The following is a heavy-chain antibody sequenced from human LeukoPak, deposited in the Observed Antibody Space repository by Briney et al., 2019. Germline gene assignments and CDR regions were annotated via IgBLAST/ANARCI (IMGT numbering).Heavy chain of an antibody. V-gene: IGHV3-48*03. CDR2: ISSSGSTI. CDR1: GFTFSSYE. J-gene: IGHJ4*02. D-gene: IGHD5-24*01. CDR3: ARDGYNSHFDY. Sequence: TGGSLRLSCAASGFTFSSYEMNWVRQAPGKGLEWVSYISSSGSTIYYADSVKGRFTISRDNAKNSLYLQMNSLRAEDTAVYYCARDGYNSHFDYWGQGTLVTVSS.